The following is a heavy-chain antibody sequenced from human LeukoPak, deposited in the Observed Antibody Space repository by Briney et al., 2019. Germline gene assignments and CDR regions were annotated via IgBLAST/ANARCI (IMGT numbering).Heavy chain of an antibody. J-gene: IGHJ4*02. CDR3: ARELYGDYTPLDY. CDR2: ISYDGSNK. Sequence: GRSLRLSCAASGFTFSSYAMHWVRQAPGKGLEWVAVISYDGSNKYYADSVKGRFTISRDNSKNTLYLQMNSLRAEDTAVYYCARELYGDYTPLDYWGQGTLVTVSS. CDR1: GFTFSSYA. D-gene: IGHD4-17*01. V-gene: IGHV3-30-3*01.